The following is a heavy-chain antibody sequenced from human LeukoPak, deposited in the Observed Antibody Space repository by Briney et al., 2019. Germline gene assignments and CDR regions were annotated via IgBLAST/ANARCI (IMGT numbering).Heavy chain of an antibody. CDR2: ISNNGGYT. D-gene: IGHD6-19*01. J-gene: IGHJ4*02. V-gene: IGHV3-23*01. Sequence: GGSLRLSRAASGFTFSSSAMSWVRQAPGKGLEWVSAISNNGGYTYYADSVQGRFTISRDNSKSTLCLQMNSLRAEDTAVYYCAREGYSSGWYRLWGQGTLVTVSS. CDR1: GFTFSSSA. CDR3: AREGYSSGWYRL.